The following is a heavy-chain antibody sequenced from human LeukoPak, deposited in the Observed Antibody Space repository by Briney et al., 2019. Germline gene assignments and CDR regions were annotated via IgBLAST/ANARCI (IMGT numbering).Heavy chain of an antibody. J-gene: IGHJ4*02. CDR2: INPNSGGT. V-gene: IGHV1-2*02. D-gene: IGHD3-22*01. Sequence: ASVKVSCKASGGTFKNYAISWVRQAPGQGLEWMGWINPNSGGTNYAQKFQGRVTMTRDTSISTAYMELSRLRSDDTAVYYCARQSSGYYSFDYWGQGTLVTVSS. CDR3: ARQSSGYYSFDY. CDR1: GGTFKNYA.